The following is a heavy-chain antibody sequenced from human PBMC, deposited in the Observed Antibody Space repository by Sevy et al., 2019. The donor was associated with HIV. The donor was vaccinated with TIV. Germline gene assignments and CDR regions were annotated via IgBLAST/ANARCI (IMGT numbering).Heavy chain of an antibody. CDR2: ISSSGSTI. V-gene: IGHV3-11*01. J-gene: IGHJ4*02. D-gene: IGHD6-13*01. Sequence: GGSLRLSCAASGFTFSDYYMSWIRQAPGKGLEWVSYISSSGSTIYYADSVKGRFTISRDNAKNSLYLKMNSLRAEDTAVYYCARSPPGRIAAAGRVSYYFDYWGQGTLVTVSS. CDR1: GFTFSDYY. CDR3: ARSPPGRIAAAGRVSYYFDY.